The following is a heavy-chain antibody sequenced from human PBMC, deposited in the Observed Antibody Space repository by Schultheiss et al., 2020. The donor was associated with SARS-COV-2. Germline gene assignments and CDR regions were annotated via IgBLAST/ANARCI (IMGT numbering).Heavy chain of an antibody. CDR1: GGSISSYY. CDR2: IYTSGST. CDR3: ARDQERGDTIFGVVISAYYYYYGMDV. J-gene: IGHJ6*02. D-gene: IGHD3-3*01. Sequence: SETLSLTCTVSGGSISSYYWTWIRQPAGKGLEWIGRIYTSGSTNYNPSLKSRVTISVDTSKNQFSLKLSSVTAADTAVYYCARDQERGDTIFGVVISAYYYYYGMDVWGQGTTVTVSS. V-gene: IGHV4-4*07.